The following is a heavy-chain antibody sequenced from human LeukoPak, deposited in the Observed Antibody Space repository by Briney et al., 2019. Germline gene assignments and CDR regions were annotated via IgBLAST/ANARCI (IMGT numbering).Heavy chain of an antibody. CDR1: GVSISSYY. CDR3: ARPPLGGNWFDP. V-gene: IGHV4-59*01. D-gene: IGHD3-16*01. CDR2: IYYSGST. Sequence: PSETLSLTCTVSGVSISSYYWSWIRQPPGKGLEWIGYIYYSGSTNYNPPLKSRVTISVDTSKNQFSLKLSSVTVADRAVYYGARPPLGGNWFDPWGQGTLVTVSS. J-gene: IGHJ5*02.